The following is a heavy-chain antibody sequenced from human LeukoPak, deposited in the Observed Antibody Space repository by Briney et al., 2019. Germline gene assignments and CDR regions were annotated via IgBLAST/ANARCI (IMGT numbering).Heavy chain of an antibody. V-gene: IGHV3-48*03. CDR2: ISSSGSTI. J-gene: IGHJ4*02. CDR3: ASNCGGDCYLAFDY. Sequence: GGSLRLXCAASGFTFSSYEMNWGRPAPGKGLEWVSYISSSGSTIYYADSVKGRFTISRDNAKNSLYLQMNSLRAEDTAVYYCASNCGGDCYLAFDYWGQGTLVTVSS. CDR1: GFTFSSYE. D-gene: IGHD2-21*02.